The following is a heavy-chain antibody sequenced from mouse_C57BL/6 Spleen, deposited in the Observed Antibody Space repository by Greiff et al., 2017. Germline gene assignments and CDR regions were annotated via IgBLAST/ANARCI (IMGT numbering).Heavy chain of an antibody. J-gene: IGHJ4*01. Sequence: VKLMESGPELVQPGASVKISCKASGYAFSSSWMNWVKQRPGKGLEWIGRIYPGDGDTNYNGKFKGKATLTADKSSSTAYMQLSSLTSEDSAVYFCASTAQATGAMDYWGQGTSVTVSS. V-gene: IGHV1-82*01. CDR2: IYPGDGDT. CDR3: ASTAQATGAMDY. D-gene: IGHD3-2*02. CDR1: GYAFSSSW.